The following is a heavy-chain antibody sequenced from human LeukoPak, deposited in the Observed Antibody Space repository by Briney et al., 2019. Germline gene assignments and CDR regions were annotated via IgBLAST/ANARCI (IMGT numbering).Heavy chain of an antibody. J-gene: IGHJ3*01. CDR3: AKVALYHDSSGYPGLDPFDV. D-gene: IGHD3-22*01. Sequence: GGSLRLSCLASGFKFSSYAMTWVRQAPGKGLEWVSLINDNGDTTYYADSVRGRFTISKDNSRNMLFLQMGSLRAEDTALYYCAKVALYHDSSGYPGLDPFDVWGLGTMVIVSS. CDR2: INDNGDTT. V-gene: IGHV3-23*01. CDR1: GFKFSSYA.